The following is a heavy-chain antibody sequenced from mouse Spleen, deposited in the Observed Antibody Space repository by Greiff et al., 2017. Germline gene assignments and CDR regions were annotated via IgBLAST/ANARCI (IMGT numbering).Heavy chain of an antibody. D-gene: IGHD2-14*01. CDR1: GYTFTSYW. V-gene: IGHV1S81*02. CDR3: ARGVRFYYAMDY. J-gene: IGHJ4*01. CDR2: INPSNGRT. Sequence: VQLQQSGAELVKPGASVKLSCKASGYTFTSYWMHWVKQRPGQGLEWIGEINPSNGRTNYTEKFKSKATLTVDKSSITAYMQLSSLTSEDSAVYYCARGVRFYYAMDYWGQGTSVTVSS.